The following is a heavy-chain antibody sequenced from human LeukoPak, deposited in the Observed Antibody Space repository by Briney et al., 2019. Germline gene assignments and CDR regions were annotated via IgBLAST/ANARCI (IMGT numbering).Heavy chain of an antibody. CDR3: AKGASGSYYYSFDH. Sequence: GGSLRLSCAASGFTFSSYGMSWVRQAPGEGLKWVSIISASGSNTIYADSVKGRFTISRDNSKNTLYLQMNSLRAEDTAVNYCAKGASGSYYYSFDHWGQGTLVTVSS. D-gene: IGHD1-26*01. CDR1: GFTFSSYG. CDR2: ISASGSNT. V-gene: IGHV3-23*01. J-gene: IGHJ4*02.